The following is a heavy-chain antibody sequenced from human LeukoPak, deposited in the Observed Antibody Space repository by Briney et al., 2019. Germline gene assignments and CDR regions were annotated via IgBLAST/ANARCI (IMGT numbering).Heavy chain of an antibody. J-gene: IGHJ5*02. Sequence: SETLSLTCAVYGGSFSGYYWSWLRQPPGKGLEWIGEINHSGSTNYNPSLKSRVTISVDTSKNQFSLELSSVTAADTAVYYCARGYSGYDYRSSWFDPWGQGALVTVSS. CDR1: GGSFSGYY. V-gene: IGHV4-34*01. D-gene: IGHD5-12*01. CDR2: INHSGST. CDR3: ARGYSGYDYRSSWFDP.